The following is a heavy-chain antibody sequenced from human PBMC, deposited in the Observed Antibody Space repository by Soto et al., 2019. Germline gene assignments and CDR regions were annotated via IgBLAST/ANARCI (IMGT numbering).Heavy chain of an antibody. CDR3: ATGGGGATNYYYYGMDV. D-gene: IGHD1-26*01. Sequence: GASVKVSCKVSGYTLTELSMHWVRQAPGKGLEWMGGFDPEDGETIYAQKFQGRVTMTEDTSTDTAYMELSSLRSEDTAVYYCATGGGGATNYYYYGMDVWGQGTTVTVSS. CDR1: GYTLTELS. J-gene: IGHJ6*02. V-gene: IGHV1-24*01. CDR2: FDPEDGET.